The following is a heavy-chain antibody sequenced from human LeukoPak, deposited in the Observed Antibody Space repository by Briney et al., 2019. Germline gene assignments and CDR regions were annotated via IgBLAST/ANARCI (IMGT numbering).Heavy chain of an antibody. Sequence: SSESLSLTCAVSGGSFSGYYWTWIRQPPGKGLEWIGEINHSGSANYNPSLKSRVTISLDTSKNQFSLNLSSVTAADTAVHYCARGQGTVTTHWGQGTLVTVSS. V-gene: IGHV4-34*01. CDR3: ARGQGTVTTH. J-gene: IGHJ4*02. D-gene: IGHD4-17*01. CDR2: INHSGSA. CDR1: GGSFSGYY.